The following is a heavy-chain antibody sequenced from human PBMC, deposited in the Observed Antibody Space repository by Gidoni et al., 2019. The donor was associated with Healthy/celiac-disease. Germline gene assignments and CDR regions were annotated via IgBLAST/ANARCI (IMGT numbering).Heavy chain of an antibody. CDR3: AKVGYCSGGSCYYYYGMDV. CDR2: ISYDGSNK. D-gene: IGHD2-15*01. V-gene: IGHV3-30*18. J-gene: IGHJ6*02. Sequence: QVQLVESGGGVVQPGRSLRLSCAAAGFTFSSYGMHWVRQAPGKGLELVAVISYDGSNKYYADSVKGRFTISRDNSKNTLYLQMNSLRAEDTAVYYCAKVGYCSGGSCYYYYGMDVWGQGTTVTVSS. CDR1: GFTFSSYG.